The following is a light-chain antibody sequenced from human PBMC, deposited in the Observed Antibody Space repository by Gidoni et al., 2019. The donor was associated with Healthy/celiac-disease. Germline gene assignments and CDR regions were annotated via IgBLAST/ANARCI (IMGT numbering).Light chain of an antibody. CDR3: SSYTSSSTPVV. Sequence: QSALPQPASVSGSPGQPIPISCTGTSSDVGGYNYVSWYQQHPGKAPKLMIYEVSNRPSGVSNRFSGSKSGNTASLTISGLQAEDEADYYCSSYTSSSTPVVFGGGTKLTVL. CDR1: SSDVGGYNY. V-gene: IGLV2-14*01. J-gene: IGLJ2*01. CDR2: EVS.